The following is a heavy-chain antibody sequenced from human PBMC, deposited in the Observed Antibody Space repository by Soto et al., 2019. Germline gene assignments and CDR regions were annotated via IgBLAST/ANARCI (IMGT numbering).Heavy chain of an antibody. V-gene: IGHV3-15*07. Sequence: GGSLRLSCAAAGFNFSNAWMNWVRQAPGKGLEWVGRIKSKTDGGTTDYAAPVKGRFTISRDDSKNTLYLQMNSLKTEDTAVYYCTTDFLEWLTPGYWGQGTLVTVSS. D-gene: IGHD3-3*01. CDR1: GFNFSNAW. CDR3: TTDFLEWLTPGY. J-gene: IGHJ4*02. CDR2: IKSKTDGGTT.